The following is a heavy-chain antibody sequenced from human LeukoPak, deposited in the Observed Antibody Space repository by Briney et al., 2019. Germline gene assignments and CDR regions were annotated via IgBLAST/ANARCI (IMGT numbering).Heavy chain of an antibody. CDR2: IYTSGST. CDR3: ARSASLLRGYSYDTASFDY. Sequence: SQTLSLTCSVSGGSISSGGYYWSWIRQPAGKGLEWIGRIYTSGSTNYNPSLKSRVTISVDTSKNQFSLKLSSVTAADTAVYYCARSASLLRGYSYDTASFDYWGQGTLVTVSS. CDR1: GGSISSGGYY. V-gene: IGHV4-61*02. J-gene: IGHJ4*02. D-gene: IGHD5-18*01.